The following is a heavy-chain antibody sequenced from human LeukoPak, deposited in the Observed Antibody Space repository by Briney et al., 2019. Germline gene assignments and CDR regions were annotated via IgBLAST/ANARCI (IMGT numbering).Heavy chain of an antibody. Sequence: PGGSLRLSCAASGFTFSTYEMNWVRQAPGKGLEWVSYISSSGTSIYYADSVKGRFTISRDNAENSLYLRMNSLRAEDTAVYYCARALPSSWYYFDYWGQGTLVTVSS. CDR1: GFTFSTYE. CDR2: ISSSGTSI. CDR3: ARALPSSWYYFDY. V-gene: IGHV3-48*03. D-gene: IGHD6-13*01. J-gene: IGHJ4*02.